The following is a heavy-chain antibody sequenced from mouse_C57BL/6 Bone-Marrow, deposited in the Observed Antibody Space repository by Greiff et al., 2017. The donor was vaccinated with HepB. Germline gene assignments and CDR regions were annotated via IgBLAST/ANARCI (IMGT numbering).Heavy chain of an antibody. J-gene: IGHJ3*01. Sequence: EVMLVESGGGLVKPGGSLKLSCAASGFTFSSYTMSWVRQTPEKRLEWVATISGGGGNTYYPDSVKGRFTISRDNAKNTLYLQMSSLRSEDTALYYCARLTGTWFAYWGQGTLVTVSA. V-gene: IGHV5-9*01. CDR2: ISGGGGNT. D-gene: IGHD4-1*01. CDR3: ARLTGTWFAY. CDR1: GFTFSSYT.